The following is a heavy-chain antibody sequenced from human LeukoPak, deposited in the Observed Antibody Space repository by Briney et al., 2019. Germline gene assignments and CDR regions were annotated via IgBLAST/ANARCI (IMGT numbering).Heavy chain of an antibody. CDR1: GFNFTNHA. V-gene: IGHV3-23*01. CDR2: ISSSGGST. D-gene: IGHD2-21*02. Sequence: PGGSHRLSCAASGFNFTNHAMNWLRQAPGRGLEWVSLISSSGGSTYCAGSVKRRFTISRDNSKSTLYLQMNSLRAEDTDIYYCAKDGPPAIPSWFDPWGQGTLVTVSS. J-gene: IGHJ5*02. CDR3: AKDGPPAIPSWFDP.